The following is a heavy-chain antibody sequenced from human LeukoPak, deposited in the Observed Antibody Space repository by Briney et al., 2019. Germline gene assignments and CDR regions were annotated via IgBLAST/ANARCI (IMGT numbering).Heavy chain of an antibody. V-gene: IGHV1-69*04. J-gene: IGHJ4*02. Sequence: GASVKVSCEASGGTFSSYAISWVRQAPGQGLEWMGRIIPILGIANYAQKFQGRVTITADKSTSTAYMELSSLRSEDTAVYYCASEGTYYYDSSGDVRGVYFDYWGQGTLVTVSS. D-gene: IGHD3-22*01. CDR2: IIPILGIA. CDR1: GGTFSSYA. CDR3: ASEGTYYYDSSGDVRGVYFDY.